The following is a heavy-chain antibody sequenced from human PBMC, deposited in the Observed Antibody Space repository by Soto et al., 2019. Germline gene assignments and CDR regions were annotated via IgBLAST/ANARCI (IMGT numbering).Heavy chain of an antibody. J-gene: IGHJ4*02. CDR3: TTGSTSTKNY. CDR1: GFTFSNAW. V-gene: IGHV3-15*01. Sequence: EVQLVESGGGLVIPGGSLRLSCAASGFTFSNAWLSWVRQAPGKGLEWVGRIKSKTDGGTTDYTAPVKGRFTISRDDSKNTLYLQMNSLKIEDTAVYYCTTGSTSTKNYWGQGTPVTVSS. D-gene: IGHD6-6*01. CDR2: IKSKTDGGTT.